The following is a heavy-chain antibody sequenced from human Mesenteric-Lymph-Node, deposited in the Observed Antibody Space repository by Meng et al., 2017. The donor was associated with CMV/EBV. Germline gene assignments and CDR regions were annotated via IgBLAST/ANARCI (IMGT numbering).Heavy chain of an antibody. D-gene: IGHD2-21*01. CDR3: ARDPGGVVISPWYFDY. V-gene: IGHV3-53*01. J-gene: IGHJ4*02. CDR1: GFTVSSNY. CDR2: IYSGGST. Sequence: GESLKISCAASGFTVSSNYMSWVRQAPGKGLEWVSVIYSGGSTYYADSVKGRFTISRDNSKNTLYLQMNSLRAEDTAVYYCARDPGGVVISPWYFDYWGQGTLVTVSS.